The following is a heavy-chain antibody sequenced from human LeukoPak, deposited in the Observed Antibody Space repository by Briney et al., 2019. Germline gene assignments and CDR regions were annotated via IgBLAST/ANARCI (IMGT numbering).Heavy chain of an antibody. Sequence: GGSLRHSCAASGFTFSSYAMSWVRQAPGTGLEWVSTISGSGGIYYPDSVKGRFTISRDNSKNTLFLQMSSLRAEDTAVYYCAKDLTTSHGSQYFDYWGRGTLVTVSS. J-gene: IGHJ4*02. D-gene: IGHD5-24*01. CDR1: GFTFSSYA. CDR3: AKDLTTSHGSQYFDY. V-gene: IGHV3-23*01. CDR2: ISGSGGI.